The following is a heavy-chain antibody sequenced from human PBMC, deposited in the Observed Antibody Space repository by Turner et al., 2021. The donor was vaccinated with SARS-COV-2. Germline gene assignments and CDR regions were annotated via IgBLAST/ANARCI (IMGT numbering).Heavy chain of an antibody. D-gene: IGHD5-18*01. V-gene: IGHV3-48*01. CDR3: ARDPSKIQLRLHYYFDY. J-gene: IGHJ4*02. Sequence: EVQLVEFGGGLVQPGGSLRLSCAASGFTFSSYSMNWVRQAPGKGLEWVSYISSSSSSIYYADSVKGRFTISRDNAKNSLYLQMNSLRAEDTAVYYCARDPSKIQLRLHYYFDYWGQGTLVTVSS. CDR2: ISSSSSSI. CDR1: GFTFSSYS.